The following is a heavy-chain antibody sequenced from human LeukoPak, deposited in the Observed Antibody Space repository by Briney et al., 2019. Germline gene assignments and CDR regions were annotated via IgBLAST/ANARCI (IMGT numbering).Heavy chain of an antibody. CDR2: IYYSGST. Sequence: SETLSLTCTVSGGSISSYYWSWIRQPPGKGLEWIGYIYYSGSTNYNPSLKSRVTISVDTSKNQFSLKLNSVTAADTAMYYCASYDILTGYYSYWGQGTLVTVSS. V-gene: IGHV4-59*01. CDR1: GGSISSYY. CDR3: ASYDILTGYYSY. J-gene: IGHJ4*02. D-gene: IGHD3-9*01.